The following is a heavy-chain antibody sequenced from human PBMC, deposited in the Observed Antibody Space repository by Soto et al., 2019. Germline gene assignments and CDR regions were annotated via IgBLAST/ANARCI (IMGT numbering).Heavy chain of an antibody. CDR1: GFTFSCSA. J-gene: IGHJ5*02. D-gene: IGHD5-12*01. Sequence: PGGSLRLSCAASGFTFSCSAMHWVRQASGKGLEWVGRIRSKANNYATAYAASVKGRFTISRDDSKNTAYLQMNSLKTEDTAVYYCTRSDSGYAWGQGTLLIVSS. V-gene: IGHV3-73*01. CDR3: TRSDSGYA. CDR2: IRSKANNYAT.